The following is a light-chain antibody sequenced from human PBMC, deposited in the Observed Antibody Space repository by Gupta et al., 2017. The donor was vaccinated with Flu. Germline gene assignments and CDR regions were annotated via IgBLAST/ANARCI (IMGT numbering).Light chain of an antibody. CDR2: RNN. CDR1: SPNIGSNY. Sequence: QSVLTQPPSASGTPGQRVTISCSGSSPNIGSNYVYWYQQLPGTAPKLLIYRNNQRPSGVPDRFSGYKSGTSASLAISGLRSEDEADYYCAAWDDSMSGPWVFGGGTKLTVL. V-gene: IGLV1-47*01. CDR3: AAWDDSMSGPWV. J-gene: IGLJ3*02.